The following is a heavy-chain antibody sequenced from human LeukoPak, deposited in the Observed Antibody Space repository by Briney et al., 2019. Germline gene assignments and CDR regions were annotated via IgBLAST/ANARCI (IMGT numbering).Heavy chain of an antibody. CDR3: ATLRVGESDY. CDR2: ISSSSRYI. V-gene: IGHV3-21*01. D-gene: IGHD3-10*01. Sequence: GGSLRLSCAASGFTFSSYSMNWVRQAPGKGLEWVSSISSSSRYIYYADSVKGRFTISRDSAKNSLYLQMNSLRAEDTAVYYCATLRVGESDYWGQGTLVTVSS. J-gene: IGHJ4*02. CDR1: GFTFSSYS.